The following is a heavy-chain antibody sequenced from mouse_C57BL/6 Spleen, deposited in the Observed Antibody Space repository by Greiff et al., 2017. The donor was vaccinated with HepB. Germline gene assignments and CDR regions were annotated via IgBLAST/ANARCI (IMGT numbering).Heavy chain of an antibody. CDR2: INPGSGGT. J-gene: IGHJ4*01. V-gene: IGHV1-54*01. D-gene: IGHD1-2*01. CDR1: GYAFTNYL. Sequence: VQLQESGAELVRPGTSVKVSCKASGYAFTNYLIEWVKQRPGQGLEWIGVINPGSGGTNYNEKFKGKATLTADKSSSTAYMQLSSLTSEDSAVYFCARGELRLAMDYWGQGTSVTVSS. CDR3: ARGELRLAMDY.